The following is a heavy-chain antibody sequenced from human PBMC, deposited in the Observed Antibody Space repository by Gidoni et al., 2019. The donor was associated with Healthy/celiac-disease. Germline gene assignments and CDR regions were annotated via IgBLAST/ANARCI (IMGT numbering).Heavy chain of an antibody. CDR3: AREGNYYDSSGYTN. V-gene: IGHV4-59*01. D-gene: IGHD3-22*01. CDR2: IYYSGST. J-gene: IGHJ4*02. CDR1: GGSISSYY. Sequence: QVQLQESGPGLVKPSETLSLTCTVSGGSISSYYWSWIRQPPGKGLEWFGYIYYSGSTNYNPSLKSRVTISVDTSKNQFSLKLSSVTAADTAVYYCAREGNYYDSSGYTNWGQGTLVTVSS.